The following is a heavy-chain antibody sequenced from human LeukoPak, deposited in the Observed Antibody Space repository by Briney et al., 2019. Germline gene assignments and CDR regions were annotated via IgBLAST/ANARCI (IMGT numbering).Heavy chain of an antibody. V-gene: IGHV3-30*02. CDR2: IRYDGSNK. CDR1: GFTFSSYG. CDR3: AKAVDYDSTLGGNDY. J-gene: IGHJ4*02. D-gene: IGHD3-22*01. Sequence: GGSLRLSCAASGFTFSSYGMHWVRQAPGKGLEWVAFIRYDGSNKYYADSVKGRFTISRDNSKNTLYLQMNSLRAEDTAVYYCAKAVDYDSTLGGNDYWGQGTLVTVSS.